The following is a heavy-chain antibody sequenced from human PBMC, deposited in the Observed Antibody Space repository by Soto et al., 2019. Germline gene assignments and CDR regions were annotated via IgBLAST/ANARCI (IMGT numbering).Heavy chain of an antibody. CDR2: INGAGREI. D-gene: IGHD1-26*01. V-gene: IGHV3-7*01. J-gene: IGHJ4*02. Sequence: EVPLVESGGGLVQPGGSLRLSCVASGLPFTNYWMIWARQAPGKGLEWLANINGAGREIHYVDYVKGRFTISRDNAKRSLFLQINSLRAEDTAVYFCARDIGPNTFDYWGQGTLVTVSS. CDR3: ARDIGPNTFDY. CDR1: GLPFTNYW.